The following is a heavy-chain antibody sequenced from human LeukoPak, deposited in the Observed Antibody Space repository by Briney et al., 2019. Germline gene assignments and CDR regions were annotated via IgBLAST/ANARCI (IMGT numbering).Heavy chain of an antibody. Sequence: GGSLRLSCEVSGFTFSSYAMSWVRQAPGKGLEWVSAISGSGGNTYYADSVKGRFTISRDNSKNKLYLQMNSLRAEDTAIYYCAKDGGSGIAVAGTWFGYWGQGTLVTVSS. CDR3: AKDGGSGIAVAGTWFGY. J-gene: IGHJ4*02. CDR1: GFTFSSYA. D-gene: IGHD6-19*01. V-gene: IGHV3-23*01. CDR2: ISGSGGNT.